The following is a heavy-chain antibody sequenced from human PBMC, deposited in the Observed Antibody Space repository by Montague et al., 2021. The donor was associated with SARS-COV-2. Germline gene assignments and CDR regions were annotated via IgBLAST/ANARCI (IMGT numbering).Heavy chain of an antibody. V-gene: IGHV4-34*01. J-gene: IGHJ6*03. Sequence: SETLSLTCAVHGGSFSTYSWNWIRQPPGKGLEWIGEIHHGGSTNYNPSLKSRATISADTSKNQFSLKLTSVAAADTAVYYCARLGDGVVQSPILGGGPYYTYDYMDXWGKGTTVAVSS. D-gene: IGHD2-15*01. CDR1: GGSFSTYS. CDR2: IHHGGST. CDR3: ARLGDGVVQSPILGGGPYYTYDYMDX.